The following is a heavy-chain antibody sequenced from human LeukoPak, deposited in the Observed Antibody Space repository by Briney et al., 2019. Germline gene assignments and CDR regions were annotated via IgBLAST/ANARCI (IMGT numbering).Heavy chain of an antibody. Sequence: GGSLRLSCAASGLTVSSNYMSWVRQAPGKGLEWVSVIYSGGSTYYADSVKGRFTISRDNSKNTLYLQMNSLRAEDTAVYYCARDQTVPPGDAFDIWGQGTMVTVSS. CDR1: GLTVSSNY. CDR3: ARDQTVPPGDAFDI. V-gene: IGHV3-53*01. J-gene: IGHJ3*02. D-gene: IGHD4-17*01. CDR2: IYSGGST.